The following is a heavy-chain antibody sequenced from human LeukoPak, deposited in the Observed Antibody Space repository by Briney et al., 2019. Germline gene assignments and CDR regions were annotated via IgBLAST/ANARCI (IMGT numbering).Heavy chain of an antibody. J-gene: IGHJ5*02. D-gene: IGHD3-22*01. Sequence: SVKVSCKASGYTFTGYYMHWVRQAPGQGLEWMGWINPNSGGTNYAQKFQGRVTMTRDTSISTAYMELSRLRSDDTAVYYCARGDKNYYDSSGYSSCLDPWGQGTLVTVSS. CDR3: ARGDKNYYDSSGYSSCLDP. V-gene: IGHV1-2*02. CDR1: GYTFTGYY. CDR2: INPNSGGT.